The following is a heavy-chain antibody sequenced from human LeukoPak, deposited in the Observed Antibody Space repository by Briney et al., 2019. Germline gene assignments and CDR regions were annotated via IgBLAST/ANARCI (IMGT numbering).Heavy chain of an antibody. D-gene: IGHD3-3*01. CDR1: GFTFSSYA. V-gene: IGHV3-23*01. CDR3: AKGTSHDFWSGYRGYGMDV. Sequence: PGGSLRLSCGASGFTFSSYAMSWVRQAPGKGLEWVSAISGSGGSTYCADSVRGRFTISRDNTKDTLYLQMNSLRAEDTAVYYCAKGTSHDFWSGYRGYGMDVWGQGTTVTVSS. CDR2: ISGSGGST. J-gene: IGHJ6*02.